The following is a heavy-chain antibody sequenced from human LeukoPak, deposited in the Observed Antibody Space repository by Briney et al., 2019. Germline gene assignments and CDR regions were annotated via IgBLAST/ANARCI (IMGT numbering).Heavy chain of an antibody. CDR1: GFTFSSYG. J-gene: IGHJ4*02. D-gene: IGHD6-19*01. CDR3: AGDKTTGGWYEFDY. Sequence: GGSLRLSCAASGFTFSSYGMHWVRQAPGKGLEWVAVISYDGSNKYYADSVKGRFTISRDNSKNTVSLQMNSLRAEDTAVYYCAGDKTTGGWYEFDYWGQGTLVTVSS. V-gene: IGHV3-30*03. CDR2: ISYDGSNK.